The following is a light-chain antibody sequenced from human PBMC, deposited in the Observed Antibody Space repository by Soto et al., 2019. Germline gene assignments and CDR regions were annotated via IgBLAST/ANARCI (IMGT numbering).Light chain of an antibody. CDR2: EVS. J-gene: IGLJ2*01. V-gene: IGLV2-8*01. Sequence: QSALTQPPSASGSPGQSVTISCTGTRSDVGASEYVSWYQQHPGKVPKLMIYEVSKRPSGVPDRFSGSKSGNTASLTVSGLQADDEADYYCSSFAGLNAHVVFGGGTKVTVL. CDR3: SSFAGLNAHVV. CDR1: RSDVGASEY.